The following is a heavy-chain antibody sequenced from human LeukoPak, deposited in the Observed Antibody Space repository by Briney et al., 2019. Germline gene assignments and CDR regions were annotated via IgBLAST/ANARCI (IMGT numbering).Heavy chain of an antibody. J-gene: IGHJ4*02. CDR1: GGTFSSYA. V-gene: IGHV1-69*04. CDR2: IIPILGIA. D-gene: IGHD3-10*01. Sequence: ASVKVSCKASGGTFSSYAISWVRQAPGQGLEWMGRIIPILGIANYAQKFQGRVTITADKSTSTAYMELSSLRSEDTAVYYCAREGRYYGSGSYRNYYFDYWGQGTLVTVSS. CDR3: AREGRYYGSGSYRNYYFDY.